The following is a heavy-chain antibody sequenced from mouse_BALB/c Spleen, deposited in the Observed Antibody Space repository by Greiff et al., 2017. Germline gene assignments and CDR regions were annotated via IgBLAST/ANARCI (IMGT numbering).Heavy chain of an antibody. CDR2: IDPSDSET. J-gene: IGHJ3*01. CDR3: ARGPTATVAY. D-gene: IGHD1-2*01. CDR1: GYSFTSYW. Sequence: QVQLQQSGPQLVRPGASVKISCKASGYSFTSYWMHWVKQRPGQGLEWIGMIDPSDSETRLNQKFKDKATLTVDKSSSTAYMQLSSPTSEDSAVYYCARGPTATVAYWGQGTLVTVSA. V-gene: IGHV1S126*01.